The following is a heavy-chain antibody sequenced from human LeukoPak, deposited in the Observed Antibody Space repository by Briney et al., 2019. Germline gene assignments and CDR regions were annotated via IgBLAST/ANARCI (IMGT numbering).Heavy chain of an antibody. V-gene: IGHV1-18*01. D-gene: IGHD6-13*01. CDR2: ISAYNGNT. J-gene: IGHJ6*03. CDR3: ARDRWSSSWYQGSYYYYYYMDV. CDR1: GYTFTSYG. Sequence: ASVKVSCKASGYTFTSYGISWVRQAPGQGLEWMGWISAYNGNTNYAQKLQGRVTMTTDTSTSTAYMELRSLRSDDTAVYYCARDRWSSSWYQGSYYYYYYMDVWGEGTTVTISS.